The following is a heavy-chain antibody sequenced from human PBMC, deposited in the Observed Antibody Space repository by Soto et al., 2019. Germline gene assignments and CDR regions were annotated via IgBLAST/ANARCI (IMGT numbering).Heavy chain of an antibody. CDR2: IRSKDNSYAT. J-gene: IGHJ6*02. Sequence: EVQLVESGGGLVLPGGSLTLSCAGSGFDFSGSTIHWFRQASGKGREGVGRIRSKDNSYATAYAVSVKGRFFISRDDSKTTAYLQMNSLKIDDTAVYYCFRENYFSYHGMDVWGQGTTVTVSS. CDR1: GFDFSGST. V-gene: IGHV3-73*02. CDR3: FRENYFSYHGMDV.